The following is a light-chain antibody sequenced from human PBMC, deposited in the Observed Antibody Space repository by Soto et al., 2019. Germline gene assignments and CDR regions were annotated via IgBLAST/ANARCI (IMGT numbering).Light chain of an antibody. J-gene: IGKJ4*01. CDR1: QSVNIY. CDR2: GAS. V-gene: IGKV3D-15*01. Sequence: EIVMTQSPATLSVSPGERATLSCRASQSVNIYLAWYQQKPGQAPRLLIFGASSRATGIPARFSGSGSEKEFNLTSSSLQSEYFAVYFCQQYDDWLRLTFGGGTKVEIK. CDR3: QQYDDWLRLT.